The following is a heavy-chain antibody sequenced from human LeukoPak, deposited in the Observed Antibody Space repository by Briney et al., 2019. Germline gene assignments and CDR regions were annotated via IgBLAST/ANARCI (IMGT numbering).Heavy chain of an antibody. CDR3: ARVRGVGTHIWLLPWNL. J-gene: IGHJ5*02. CDR1: GFTFATYA. CDR2: ISGGAAGT. Sequence: GWSLRLYCAASGFTFATYAMGWVRQAPGKGLEWVSSISGGAAGTYYAPSVKGRFTVSGEIDKDALYLQMDGLAAGDSALYYCARVRGVGTHIWLLPWNLWGQGTLVSVSS. V-gene: IGHV3-23*01. D-gene: IGHD3-10*01.